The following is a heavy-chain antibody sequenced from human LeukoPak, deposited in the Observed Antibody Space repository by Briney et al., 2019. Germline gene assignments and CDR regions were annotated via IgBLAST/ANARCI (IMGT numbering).Heavy chain of an antibody. D-gene: IGHD2-15*01. CDR1: GFTFGDYA. V-gene: IGHV3-49*04. Sequence: GGSLRLSCTASGFTFGDYAMSWVRQAPGKGLEWVGFIRSKAYGGTTEYAATVKGRFTISRDDSKSIAYLQMNSLKTEDTAVYYCTRDIVGVVAAIIYYYYGMDVWGQGTTVTVSS. J-gene: IGHJ6*02. CDR3: TRDIVGVVAAIIYYYYGMDV. CDR2: IRSKAYGGTT.